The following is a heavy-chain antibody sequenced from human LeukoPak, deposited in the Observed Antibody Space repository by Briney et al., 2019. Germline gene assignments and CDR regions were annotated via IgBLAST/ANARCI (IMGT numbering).Heavy chain of an antibody. CDR1: GFTFNNYV. Sequence: PGGSLRLSCEAPGFTFNNYVMTWVRQAPGKGLEWVSSISASAAMTYYADSVKGRFTVSRDNSNNRLYLQMSGLTAADTAVYYCAKDRSIGTYYTFDHWGQGTLVTVSS. J-gene: IGHJ4*02. D-gene: IGHD1-26*01. V-gene: IGHV3-23*01. CDR2: ISASAAMT. CDR3: AKDRSIGTYYTFDH.